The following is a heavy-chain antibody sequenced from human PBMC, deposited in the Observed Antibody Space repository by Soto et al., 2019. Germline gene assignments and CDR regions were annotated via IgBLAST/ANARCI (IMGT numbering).Heavy chain of an antibody. V-gene: IGHV3-23*01. CDR1: GFTFSSYA. J-gene: IGHJ4*02. Sequence: EVQLLESGGGLVQPGGSLRLSCAASGFTFSSYAMRWVRQAPVKGLEWVSAISGSGGSTYYADSGKGRFTISRDNSKHTLYLQMNSLRAEDTAVYYCARRGSGSYYAYWGQGTLVTVSS. CDR2: ISGSGGST. D-gene: IGHD1-26*01. CDR3: ARRGSGSYYAY.